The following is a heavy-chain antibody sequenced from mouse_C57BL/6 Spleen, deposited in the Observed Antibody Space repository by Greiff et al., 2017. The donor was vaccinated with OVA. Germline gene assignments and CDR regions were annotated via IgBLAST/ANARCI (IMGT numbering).Heavy chain of an antibody. Sequence: QVQLQQSGAELVRPGASVTLSCKASGYTFTDYEMHWVKQTPVHGLEWIGAIDPETGGTAYNQKFKGKAILTADKSSSTAYMELRSLTSEDSAVYYCTPQIDYGNYEAMDYWGQGTSVTVSS. V-gene: IGHV1-15*01. D-gene: IGHD2-1*01. CDR2: IDPETGGT. CDR1: GYTFTDYE. CDR3: TPQIDYGNYEAMDY. J-gene: IGHJ4*01.